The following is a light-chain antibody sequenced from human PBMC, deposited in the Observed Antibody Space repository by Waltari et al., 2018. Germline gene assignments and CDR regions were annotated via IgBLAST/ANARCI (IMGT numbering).Light chain of an antibody. Sequence: QSALTQPASVSGSPGQSITISCTGTSSDVGNYKRVSWYQQHPGKAPKLRIYAVSKRPSGVSDRLSGSKSGDMASLTISGLQPEDEAEYFCSSYAGSSKGVFGGGTKVTVL. J-gene: IGLJ2*01. CDR1: SSDVGNYKR. CDR2: AVS. CDR3: SSYAGSSKGV. V-gene: IGLV2-23*02.